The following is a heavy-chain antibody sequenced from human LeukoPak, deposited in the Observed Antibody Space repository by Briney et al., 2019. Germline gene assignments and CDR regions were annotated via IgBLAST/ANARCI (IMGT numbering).Heavy chain of an antibody. CDR3: ARADVVVVAVTDY. Sequence: PGGSLRLSCAASGFTFSSYSMNWVRQAPGKGLEWVSSISSSSSYIYYADSVKGRFTISRDNAKNSLYLQMNSLRAEDTAVYYCARADVVVVAVTDYWGQGTLVTVSS. V-gene: IGHV3-21*01. CDR1: GFTFSSYS. D-gene: IGHD2-15*01. CDR2: ISSSSSYI. J-gene: IGHJ4*02.